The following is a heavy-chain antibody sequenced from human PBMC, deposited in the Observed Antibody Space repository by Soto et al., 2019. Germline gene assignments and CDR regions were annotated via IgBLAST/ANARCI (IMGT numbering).Heavy chain of an antibody. Sequence: ASVKVSCKASGYTFTSYGISWVRQAPGQGLEWMGWISAYNGNTNYAQKLQGRVTMTTDTSTSTAYMELRSLRSDDTAVYYCARAVVTPQYYYYGTDVWGQGTTVTVSS. J-gene: IGHJ6*02. CDR1: GYTFTSYG. CDR2: ISAYNGNT. V-gene: IGHV1-18*04. D-gene: IGHD2-21*02. CDR3: ARAVVTPQYYYYGTDV.